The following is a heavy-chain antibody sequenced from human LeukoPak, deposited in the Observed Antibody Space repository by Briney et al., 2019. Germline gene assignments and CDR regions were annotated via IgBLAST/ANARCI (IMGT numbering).Heavy chain of an antibody. CDR1: GYTFTSYY. CDR3: ARGDGDSDSNGVLMGWSDP. D-gene: IGHD3-22*01. CDR2: IDPSGGST. V-gene: IGHV1-46*01. J-gene: IGHJ5*02. Sequence: ASVKVSCKASGYTFTSYYMHWVRQAPGQGLEWMGVIDPSGGSTSYAQRFQDRVTMTSDTSTSTVYMELSSLRSEDTAVYYCARGDGDSDSNGVLMGWSDPWGQGTLVTVSS.